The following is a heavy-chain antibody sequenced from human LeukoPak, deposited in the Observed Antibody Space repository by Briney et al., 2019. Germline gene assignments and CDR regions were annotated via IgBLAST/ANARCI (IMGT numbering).Heavy chain of an antibody. D-gene: IGHD3-9*01. CDR2: ISAYNGNT. Sequence: PVASVKVSCKASGYTFTSYGISWVRQAPGQGLEWMGWISAYNGNTNYAQKLQGRVTMTTDTSTSTAYMELRSLRSDDTAVYYCARGRDDILTGLNWFDPWGQGTLVTVSS. CDR1: GYTFTSYG. V-gene: IGHV1-18*01. CDR3: ARGRDDILTGLNWFDP. J-gene: IGHJ5*02.